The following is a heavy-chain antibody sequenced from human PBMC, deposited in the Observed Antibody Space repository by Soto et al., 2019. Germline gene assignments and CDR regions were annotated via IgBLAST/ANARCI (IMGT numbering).Heavy chain of an antibody. D-gene: IGHD3-10*02. Sequence: QVQLVQSGAEVKEPGDSVRVSCEASGYTFTAYYIHWVRRAPGQGLEWMGWIDPKFGDTTYAQDFQGRVSMTRDRSIITVYIELSRLTSDDTSIYYCSRNMDYYYGRGSGNGHGVWGQGTTVTV. CDR1: GYTFTAYY. J-gene: IGHJ6*02. CDR3: SRNMDYYYGRGSGNGHGV. CDR2: IDPKFGDT. V-gene: IGHV1-2*02.